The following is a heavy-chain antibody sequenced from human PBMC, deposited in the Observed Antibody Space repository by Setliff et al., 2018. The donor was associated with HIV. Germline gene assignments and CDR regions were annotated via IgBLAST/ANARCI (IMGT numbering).Heavy chain of an antibody. CDR2: VYHTGST. V-gene: IGHV4-39*01. D-gene: IGHD2-8*01. CDR3: ARSFGNGNSRLGN. J-gene: IGHJ4*02. Sequence: SETLSLTCTVSGGSIRTGAYYWGWIRQPPGKGLEWIGSVYHTGSTYYNPSLKSRVTISGDTSKNQFSLKLSSVTAADTAVYYCARSFGNGNSRLGNWGQGTLVTVSS. CDR1: GGSIRTGAYY.